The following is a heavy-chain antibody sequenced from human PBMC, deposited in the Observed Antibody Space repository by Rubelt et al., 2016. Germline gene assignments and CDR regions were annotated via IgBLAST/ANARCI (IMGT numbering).Heavy chain of an antibody. CDR3: ARAARYSSGFFDY. D-gene: IGHD6-19*01. V-gene: IGHV3-30*01. J-gene: IGHJ4*02. Sequence: VKGRFTISRDNSKNTLYLRMNSLRAEDTAVYYCARAARYSSGFFDYWGQGTLVTVSS.